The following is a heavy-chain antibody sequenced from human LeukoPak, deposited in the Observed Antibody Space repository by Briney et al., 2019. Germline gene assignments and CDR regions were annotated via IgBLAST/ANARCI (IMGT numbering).Heavy chain of an antibody. CDR3: ARDRVVLAAMNFDP. CDR1: GYTFTGYY. Sequence: ASVKVSCKASGYTFTGYYIHWVRQAPGQGLEWMGWINPNSGGTNYAQKFQGRVTMTRDTSISTAYMELTRLTSDDTAVYYCARDRVVLAAMNFDPWGQGTLVTVSS. CDR2: INPNSGGT. J-gene: IGHJ5*02. V-gene: IGHV1-2*02. D-gene: IGHD2-2*01.